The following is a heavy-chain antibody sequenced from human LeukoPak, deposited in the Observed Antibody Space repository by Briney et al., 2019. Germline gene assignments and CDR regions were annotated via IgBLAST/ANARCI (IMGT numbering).Heavy chain of an antibody. J-gene: IGHJ4*02. CDR1: GGTFSSYA. D-gene: IGHD3-22*01. V-gene: IGHV1-2*02. CDR2: INPNSGGT. Sequence: ASVKVSCKASGGTFSSYAISWVRQAPGQGLEWMGWINPNSGGTNYAQKFQGRVTMTRDTSISTAYMELSRLRSDDTAVYYCARDGNYYDSSGSDYWGQGTLVTVSS. CDR3: ARDGNYYDSSGSDY.